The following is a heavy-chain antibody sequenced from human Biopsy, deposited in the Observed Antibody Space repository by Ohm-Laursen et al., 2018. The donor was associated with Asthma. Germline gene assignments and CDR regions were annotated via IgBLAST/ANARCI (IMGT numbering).Heavy chain of an antibody. D-gene: IGHD3-3*01. J-gene: IGHJ5*02. V-gene: IGHV1-18*01. CDR3: ARDENHDFWSGYSKNGFDP. CDR1: GYTFTSYG. CDR2: ISAYNGNT. Sequence: ASVKVSCKASGYTFTSYGISWVRQAPGQGLEWMGWISAYNGNTNYAQKLQGRVTMTTDTSTSTAYMELRSLRSDDTAVYYCARDENHDFWSGYSKNGFDPWGQGTLVTVSS.